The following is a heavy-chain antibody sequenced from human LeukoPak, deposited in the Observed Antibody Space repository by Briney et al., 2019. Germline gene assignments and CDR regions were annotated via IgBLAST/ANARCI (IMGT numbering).Heavy chain of an antibody. J-gene: IGHJ3*02. Sequence: SETLSLTCTVSGGSIGSGDYYWRWIRQPPGKGLEWSGYIYYSGRTYYNQSLKSRVTISVDTSKNQFSLKLSSVTSADAAVDYCARGFRGLWFGESLIRGAFDIWGQGTMVTVSS. V-gene: IGHV4-30-4*02. CDR3: ARGFRGLWFGESLIRGAFDI. D-gene: IGHD3-10*01. CDR1: GGSIGSGDYY. CDR2: IYYSGRT.